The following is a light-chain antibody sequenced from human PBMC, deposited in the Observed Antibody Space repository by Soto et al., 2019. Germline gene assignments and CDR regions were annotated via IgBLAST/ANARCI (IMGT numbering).Light chain of an antibody. Sequence: QSALTQPRSVSGSPGQSVTISCTGTSSDVGGYNYVSWYQQHAGKAPKLILYDVIKRPSGVPDRFSGSKSGNTASLTISGLQTEDESDYHCSSYAGSHTYEVFGGGTKVTVL. V-gene: IGLV2-11*01. CDR3: SSYAGSHTYEV. J-gene: IGLJ3*02. CDR2: DVI. CDR1: SSDVGGYNY.